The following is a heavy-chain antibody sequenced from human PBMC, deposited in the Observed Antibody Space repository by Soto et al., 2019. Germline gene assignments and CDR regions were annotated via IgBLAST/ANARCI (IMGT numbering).Heavy chain of an antibody. CDR1: GYTFTGYY. V-gene: IGHV1-2*04. CDR2: INPNSGGT. D-gene: IGHD2-21*02. CDR3: AREKGPPRGVVVTAIFANSYYGMDV. J-gene: IGHJ6*02. Sequence: ASVKVSCKASGYTFTGYYMHWVRQAPGQGLEWMGWINPNSGGTNYAQKFQGWVTMTRDTSISTAYMELSRLRSDDMAVYYCAREKGPPRGVVVTAIFANSYYGMDVWGQGTTVTVSS.